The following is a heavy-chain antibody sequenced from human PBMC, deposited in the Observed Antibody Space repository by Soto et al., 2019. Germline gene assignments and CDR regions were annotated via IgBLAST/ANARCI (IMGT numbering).Heavy chain of an antibody. CDR1: GFTFSSYA. V-gene: IGHV3-23*01. J-gene: IGHJ6*03. CDR2: ISGSGGST. Sequence: EVQLLESGGGLVQPGGSLRLSCAASGFTFSSYAMSWVRQAPGKGLEWVSAISGSGGSTYYADSVKGRFTISRDNSKNTLYLQMNSLRAADTAVYYCAKFWSGYFGSGYMDVWGKGTTVTVAS. CDR3: AKFWSGYFGSGYMDV. D-gene: IGHD3-3*01.